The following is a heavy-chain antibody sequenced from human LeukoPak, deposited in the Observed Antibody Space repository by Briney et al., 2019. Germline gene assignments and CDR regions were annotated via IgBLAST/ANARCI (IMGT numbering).Heavy chain of an antibody. Sequence: SETLSLTCTVSSGSISSGSYSWGWIRQPPGKGLEWIGSIYYSGSTYYNPSLKSRVTISVDTSKNHFSLKLSSVTAADTAVYYCARLNSGSYSDYWGQGTLVTVSS. CDR2: IYYSGST. D-gene: IGHD1-26*01. V-gene: IGHV4-39*02. CDR1: SGSISSGSYS. J-gene: IGHJ4*02. CDR3: ARLNSGSYSDY.